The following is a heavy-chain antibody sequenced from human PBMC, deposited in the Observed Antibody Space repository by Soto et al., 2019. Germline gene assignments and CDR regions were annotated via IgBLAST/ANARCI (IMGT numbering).Heavy chain of an antibody. Sequence: ASVKVSCKASGYTFTSYVMHWVRQAPGQRLEWMGWINAGNGNTKYSQKFQGRVTITRDTSASTAYMELSSLRSEDTAVYYCARDPAQWLVPDYFDYWGQGTLVTVSS. CDR2: INAGNGNT. V-gene: IGHV1-3*01. D-gene: IGHD6-19*01. J-gene: IGHJ4*02. CDR1: GYTFTSYV. CDR3: ARDPAQWLVPDYFDY.